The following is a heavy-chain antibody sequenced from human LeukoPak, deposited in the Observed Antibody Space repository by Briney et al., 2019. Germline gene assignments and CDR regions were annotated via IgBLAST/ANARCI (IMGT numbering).Heavy chain of an antibody. V-gene: IGHV4-59*08. CDR2: IYYSGST. CDR3: ARHSGYDPNWFDP. D-gene: IGHD5-12*01. CDR1: GGSISSYY. J-gene: IGHJ5*02. Sequence: SETLSLTCTVSGGSISSYYWSWIRQPPGKGLEWIGYIYYSGSTYYNPSLKSRVTISVDTSKNQFSLKLSSVTAADTAVYYCARHSGYDPNWFDPWGQGTLVTVSS.